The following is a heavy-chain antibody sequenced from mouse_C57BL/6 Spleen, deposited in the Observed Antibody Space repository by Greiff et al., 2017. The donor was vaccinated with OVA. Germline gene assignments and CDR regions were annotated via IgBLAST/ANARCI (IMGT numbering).Heavy chain of an antibody. CDR3: AKAYSNDYFDY. J-gene: IGHJ2*01. Sequence: QVQLKQSGPGLVQPSQSLSITCTASGFSLTSYGVHWVRQSPGQGLEWLGVIWRGGSTAHNAAFMSRLSITKDNSTSQVFFRMNSLQADDTDICYCAKAYSNDYFDYWGQGTTLTVSS. D-gene: IGHD2-5*01. V-gene: IGHV2-5*01. CDR2: IWRGGST. CDR1: GFSLTSYG.